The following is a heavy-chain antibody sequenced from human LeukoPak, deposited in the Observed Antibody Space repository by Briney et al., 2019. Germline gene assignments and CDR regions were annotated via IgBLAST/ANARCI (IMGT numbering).Heavy chain of an antibody. D-gene: IGHD6-13*01. CDR3: AKEGMPLSSSWYDY. Sequence: GGSLRLSCAASGFAFSSYSMNWVRQAPGKGLEWVSSISSSSSYIYYADSVKGRFTISRGNAKNSLYLQMNSLRAEDTAVYYCAKEGMPLSSSWYDYWGQGTLVTVSS. CDR1: GFAFSSYS. J-gene: IGHJ4*02. V-gene: IGHV3-21*04. CDR2: ISSSSSYI.